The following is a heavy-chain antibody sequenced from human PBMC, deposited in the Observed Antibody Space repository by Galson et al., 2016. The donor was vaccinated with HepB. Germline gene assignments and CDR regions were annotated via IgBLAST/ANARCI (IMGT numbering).Heavy chain of an antibody. CDR1: GFTFSNVW. D-gene: IGHD1-26*01. V-gene: IGHV3-7*05. CDR3: ARARGSGSYYSIDY. Sequence: SLRLSCAASGFTFSNVWMDWVRQAPGKGLEWVANIKQDGSEKYYVDSVKGRFTISRDNAKNSLFLQMNSLRAEDTAVYYCARARGSGSYYSIDYWGQGTLVTVSS. J-gene: IGHJ4*02. CDR2: IKQDGSEK.